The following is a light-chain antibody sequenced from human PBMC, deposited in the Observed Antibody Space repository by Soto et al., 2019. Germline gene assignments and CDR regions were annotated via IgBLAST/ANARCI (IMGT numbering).Light chain of an antibody. CDR1: RSVGNN. J-gene: IGKJ1*01. Sequence: EILFTQSPATLSLSPGERATLSCRASRSVGNNLAWYQKKPGQAPRLLIYGASTRATGIPARFSGRGSGTEFTLTISSLQSEDFAFYYCQQYNNWPRGTFGQGTKVDIK. V-gene: IGKV3-15*01. CDR2: GAS. CDR3: QQYNNWPRGT.